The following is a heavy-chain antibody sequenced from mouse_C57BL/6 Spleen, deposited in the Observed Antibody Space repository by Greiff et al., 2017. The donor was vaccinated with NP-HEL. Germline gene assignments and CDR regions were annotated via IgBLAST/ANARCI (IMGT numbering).Heavy chain of an antibody. CDR3: AREGYYGSSHYCDY. V-gene: IGHV1-18*01. J-gene: IGHJ2*01. CDR1: GYTFTDYN. CDR2: INPNNGGT. Sequence: VQLQQSGPELVKPGASVKIPCKASGYTFTDYNMDWVKQSHGKSLEWIGDINPNNGGTIYNQKFKGKATLTVDKSSSTAYMELRSLTSEDTAVYYCAREGYYGSSHYCDYWGQGTTLTVSS. D-gene: IGHD1-1*01.